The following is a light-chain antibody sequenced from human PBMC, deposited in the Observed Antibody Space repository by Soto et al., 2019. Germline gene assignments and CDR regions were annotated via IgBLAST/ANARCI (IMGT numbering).Light chain of an antibody. V-gene: IGKV3-15*01. CDR2: DAS. J-gene: IGKJ1*01. CDR1: QSVSSN. Sequence: EIVMTQSPATLSVSPGERATLSCRASQSVSSNLVWYQQKPGQAPRLLIYDASSRATGIPARFSGSGSGTEFTLTISSLQYEDFAVYYCQQYNNWPMTFGQGTKVELQ. CDR3: QQYNNWPMT.